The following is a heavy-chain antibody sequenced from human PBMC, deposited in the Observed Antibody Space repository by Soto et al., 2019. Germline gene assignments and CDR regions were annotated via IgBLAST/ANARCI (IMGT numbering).Heavy chain of an antibody. CDR3: VRGYYDGRGFSNTFDL. CDR1: GASISSSY. Sequence: SETLSLTCTVSGASISSSYWSWIRQSPGKRLEWIGYIHYSGSTKYNPSLDSRVTISVDTSKNQFSLKLSSVTAADTAVYYCVRGYYDGRGFSNTFDLWGQGTMVTVSS. J-gene: IGHJ3*01. V-gene: IGHV4-59*01. D-gene: IGHD3-16*01. CDR2: IHYSGST.